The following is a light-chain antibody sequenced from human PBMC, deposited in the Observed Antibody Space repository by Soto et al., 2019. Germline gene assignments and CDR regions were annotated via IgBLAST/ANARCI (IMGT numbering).Light chain of an antibody. CDR2: DVS. Sequence: QSALTQPASVSGSPGKSITISCTGTSSDVGAYNYVSWYQQHPGKAPKLMIYDVSNRPSGVSNRFSGSKSGSTASLTISGLQAEDDADYFCCSYTTSSTLYVFGTGTKLTVL. CDR3: CSYTTSSTLYV. V-gene: IGLV2-14*01. J-gene: IGLJ1*01. CDR1: SSDVGAYNY.